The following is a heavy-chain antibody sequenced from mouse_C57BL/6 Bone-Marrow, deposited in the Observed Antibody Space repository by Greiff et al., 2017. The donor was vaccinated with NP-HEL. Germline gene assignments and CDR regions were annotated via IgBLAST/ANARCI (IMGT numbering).Heavy chain of an antibody. CDR3: ARDYGSSYGYYFDY. V-gene: IGHV1-50*01. CDR1: GYTFTSYW. CDR2: IDPSDSYT. J-gene: IGHJ2*01. D-gene: IGHD1-1*01. Sequence: QVHVKQPGAELVKPGASVKLSCKASGYTFTSYWMQWVKQRPGQGLEWIGEIDPSDSYTNYNQKFKGKATLTVDTSSSTAYMQLSSLTSEDSVVYYCARDYGSSYGYYFDYWGQGTTLTVSS.